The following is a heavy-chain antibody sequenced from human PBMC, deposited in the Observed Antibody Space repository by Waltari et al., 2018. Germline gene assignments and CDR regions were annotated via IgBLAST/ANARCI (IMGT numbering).Heavy chain of an antibody. V-gene: IGHV3-33*01. D-gene: IGHD1-7*01. CDR3: ARVEGETGTTKD. CDR1: GFTFSSYG. CDR2: IWYDVSNK. Sequence: QVQLVESGGGVVQPGRSLRLSCAASGFTFSSYGMHWVRQAPGKGLEWVAVIWYDVSNKYYAYSVKGRFTISRDNSKNTLYLQMNSLRAEDTAVYYCARVEGETGTTKDWGQGTLVTVSS. J-gene: IGHJ4*02.